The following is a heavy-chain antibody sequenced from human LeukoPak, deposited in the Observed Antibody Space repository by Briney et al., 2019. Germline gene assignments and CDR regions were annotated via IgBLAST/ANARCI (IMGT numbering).Heavy chain of an antibody. J-gene: IGHJ4*02. CDR2: INHSGST. D-gene: IGHD1-26*01. Sequence: GTLRFSCAASGFTFNTYTMNWVRQAPGKGLEWIGEINHSGSTNYNPSLKSRVTGSVDTSKNQFSLKLSSVTAADTAVYYCARGGGSYYSDYWGQGTLVTVSS. CDR3: ARGGGSYYSDY. CDR1: GFTFNTYT. V-gene: IGHV4-34*01.